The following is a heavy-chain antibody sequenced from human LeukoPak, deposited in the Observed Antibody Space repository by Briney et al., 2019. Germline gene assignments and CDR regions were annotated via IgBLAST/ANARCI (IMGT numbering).Heavy chain of an antibody. Sequence: PSETLSLTCTVSGGSVSSSSYYWGWIRQPPGKGLEWIGSIHYSGRTYYNPSLKSRVTISVDTSKNHFSLKLSSVTAADTAVYYCARSDYYDSSGYYSPRAFDIWGLGTMVTVS. D-gene: IGHD3-22*01. J-gene: IGHJ3*02. CDR1: GGSVSSSSYY. V-gene: IGHV4-39*02. CDR3: ARSDYYDSSGYYSPRAFDI. CDR2: IHYSGRT.